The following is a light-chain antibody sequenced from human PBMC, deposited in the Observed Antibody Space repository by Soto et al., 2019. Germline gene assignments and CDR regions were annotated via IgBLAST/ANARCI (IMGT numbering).Light chain of an antibody. CDR1: SSDIGSNP. Sequence: QSVLTQPPSASGTPGQRVAISCSGGSSDIGSNPVNWYLHLPGAAPKLLIYRDNQRPSGVPDRFSGSKSGTSASLTISGLQAEDEADYFCSAWDDHVYAPVFGGGTKLTVL. V-gene: IGLV1-44*01. J-gene: IGLJ2*01. CDR2: RDN. CDR3: SAWDDHVYAPV.